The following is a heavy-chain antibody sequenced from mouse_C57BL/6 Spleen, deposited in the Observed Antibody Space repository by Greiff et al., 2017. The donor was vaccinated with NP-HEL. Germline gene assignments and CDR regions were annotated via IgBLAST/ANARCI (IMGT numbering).Heavy chain of an antibody. CDR3: ARGRDSNYDAMDY. Sequence: QVQLQQSGAELAKPGASVKLSCKASGYTFTSYWMHWVKQRPGQGLEWIGYINPSSGYTKYNQKFKDKAKLTADKSSSTAYMPLRSLTYEDAAVYYCARGRDSNYDAMDYWGQGTSVTVSS. CDR1: GYTFTSYW. CDR2: INPSSGYT. D-gene: IGHD2-5*01. V-gene: IGHV1-7*01. J-gene: IGHJ4*01.